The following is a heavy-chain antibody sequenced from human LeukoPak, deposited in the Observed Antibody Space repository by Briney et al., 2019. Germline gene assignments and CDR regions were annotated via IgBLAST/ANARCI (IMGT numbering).Heavy chain of an antibody. V-gene: IGHV3-30*02. CDR3: AKDQGRVAATGRYYYYMDV. D-gene: IGHD6-13*01. CDR1: GFTFSSYG. Sequence: GGSLRLSCAASGFTFSSYGMHWVRQAPGKGLEWVAFIRYDGSNKYYADSVKGRFTISRDNSKNTLYLQMNSLRAEDTAVYYCAKDQGRVAATGRYYYYMDVWGKGTTVTISS. CDR2: IRYDGSNK. J-gene: IGHJ6*03.